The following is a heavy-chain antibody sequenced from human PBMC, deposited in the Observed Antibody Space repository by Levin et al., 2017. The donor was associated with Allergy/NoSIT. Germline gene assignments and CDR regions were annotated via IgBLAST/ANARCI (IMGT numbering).Heavy chain of an antibody. D-gene: IGHD3-22*01. CDR2: ITSAGKT. V-gene: IGHV4-39*01. Sequence: SETLSLTCTVSGDSVRSNSFSWGWIRQPPGKALEWIASITSAGKTYYNPPLLRRVTMSLDTSKNQVSLKMTSVTAADTALYYCARQGSFTLTTNTLERRFVPGGSWFDPWGRGTLVTVSS. CDR1: GDSVRSNSFS. CDR3: ARQGSFTLTTNTLERRFVPGGSWFDP. J-gene: IGHJ5*02.